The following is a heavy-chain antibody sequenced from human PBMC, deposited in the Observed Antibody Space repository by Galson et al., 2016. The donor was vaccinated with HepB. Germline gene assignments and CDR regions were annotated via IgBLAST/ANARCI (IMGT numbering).Heavy chain of an antibody. V-gene: IGHV4-59*01. J-gene: IGHJ4*02. D-gene: IGHD4-17*01. CDR1: GGSFNDFF. Sequence: SETLSLTCSVSGGSFNDFFWNWIRQPPGKGLEWIGYVYYSGNTNYNPSLKSRVTISVDTSKNQFSLKLNSVTAADTAVYFCAREVHGDNDYLASWGQGTLVTVSS. CDR2: VYYSGNT. CDR3: AREVHGDNDYLAS.